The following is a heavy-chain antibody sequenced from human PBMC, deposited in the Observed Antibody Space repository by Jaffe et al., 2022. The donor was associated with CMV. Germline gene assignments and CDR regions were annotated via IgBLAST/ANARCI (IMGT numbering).Heavy chain of an antibody. J-gene: IGHJ4*02. Sequence: QVQLVESGGGVVQPGRSLRLSCAASGFTFSSYGMHWVRQAPGKGLEWVAVIWYDGSNKYYADSVKGRFTISRDNSKNTLYLQMNSLRAEDTAVYYCARGTHRWLQIDYWGQGTLVTVSS. CDR3: ARGTHRWLQIDY. V-gene: IGHV3-33*01. CDR2: IWYDGSNK. CDR1: GFTFSSYG. D-gene: IGHD5-12*01.